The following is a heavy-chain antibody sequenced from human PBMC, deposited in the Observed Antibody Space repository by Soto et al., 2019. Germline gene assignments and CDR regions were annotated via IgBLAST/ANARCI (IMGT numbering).Heavy chain of an antibody. D-gene: IGHD1-7*01. CDR1: GGSISSSSYY. CDR3: ARDRWDRFGITGTTPLEY. CDR2: IYYSGST. V-gene: IGHV4-39*07. Sequence: SETLSLTCTVSGGSISSSSYYWGWIRQPPGKGLEWIGSIYYSGSTYYNPSLKSRVTISVDTSKNQFSLELRSLRPDDTAVYYCARDRWDRFGITGTTPLEYWGQGTLVTVSS. J-gene: IGHJ4*02.